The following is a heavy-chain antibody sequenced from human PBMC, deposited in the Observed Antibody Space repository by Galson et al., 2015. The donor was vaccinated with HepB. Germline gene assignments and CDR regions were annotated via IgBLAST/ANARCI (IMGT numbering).Heavy chain of an antibody. CDR3: AKGYGLFDS. V-gene: IGHV3-23*01. CDR1: GFAFDTHA. J-gene: IGHJ5*01. CDR2: ISGNGDST. D-gene: IGHD5-18*01. Sequence: SLRLSCAASGFAFDTHAMSWVRQAPGRGLEWISGISGNGDSTFYADSVKGRFTVSRDNSNKMLYLQMTSRGAEDAGLYFCAKGYGLFDSWGQGILVTVSS.